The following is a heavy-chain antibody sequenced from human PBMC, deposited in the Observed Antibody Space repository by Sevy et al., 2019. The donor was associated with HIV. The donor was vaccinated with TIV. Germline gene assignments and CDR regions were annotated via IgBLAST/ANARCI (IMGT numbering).Heavy chain of an antibody. CDR2: IKQDGSER. J-gene: IGHJ4*02. CDR3: ARGSFCRSASCYSGGYHY. D-gene: IGHD2-2*01. CDR1: GFTFSSYW. V-gene: IGHV3-7*01. Sequence: GGSLRLSCAASGFTFSSYWLNWVRQAPGKGLEWVANIKQDGSERYYVDSVKGRFTISRDNAKNSLYLQMNSLRAEDTAVYYCARGSFCRSASCYSGGYHYWGQGTLVTVSS.